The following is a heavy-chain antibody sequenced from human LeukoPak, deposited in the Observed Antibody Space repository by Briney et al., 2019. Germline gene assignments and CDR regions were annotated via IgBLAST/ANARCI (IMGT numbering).Heavy chain of an antibody. CDR1: GFTFSSYS. CDR3: ASQHIQLWAQGYYFDY. V-gene: IGHV3-21*04. CDR2: ISSSSSYI. J-gene: IGHJ4*02. Sequence: GGSLRLSCAASGFTFSSYSMNWVRQAPGKGLEWVSSISSSSSYIYYADSVKGRFTISRDNAKNSLYLQMNSLRAEDTAVYYCASQHIQLWAQGYYFDYWGQGTLVTVSS. D-gene: IGHD5-18*01.